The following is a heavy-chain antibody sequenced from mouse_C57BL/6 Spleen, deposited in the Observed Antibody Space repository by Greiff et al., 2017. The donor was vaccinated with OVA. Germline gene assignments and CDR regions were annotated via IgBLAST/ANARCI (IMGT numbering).Heavy chain of an antibody. J-gene: IGHJ3*01. D-gene: IGHD2-1*01. CDR1: GYTFTSHW. Sequence: VMLVESGPELVRPGASVKISCKAPGYTFTSHWMQWVRQRPGQGLEWIGEIFHGSGSTYYNEKLKGKATLTVDTSSSTAYMHLSSLTSEDSAVYFCAREDSGNYTWFAYWGQGTLVTVSA. CDR3: AREDSGNYTWFAY. CDR2: IFHGSGST. V-gene: IGHV1-56*01.